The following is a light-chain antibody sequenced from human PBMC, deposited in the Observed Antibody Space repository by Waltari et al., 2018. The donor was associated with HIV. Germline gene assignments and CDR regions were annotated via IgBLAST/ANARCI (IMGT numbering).Light chain of an antibody. CDR1: QSIISNY. J-gene: IGKJ4*01. CDR3: QQYGTSPLT. Sequence: EIVLSQSPGTLSLSPVERASLSCRASQSIISNYLAWYQQKPGQAPRLLIYDASSRATDIPDRFSGSGSGTDFTLTISGLEPEDFAVYFCQQYGTSPLTFGGGTKVEMK. CDR2: DAS. V-gene: IGKV3-20*01.